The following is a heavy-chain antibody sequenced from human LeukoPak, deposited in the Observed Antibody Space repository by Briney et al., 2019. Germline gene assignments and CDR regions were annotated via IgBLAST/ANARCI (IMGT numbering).Heavy chain of an antibody. J-gene: IGHJ6*04. Sequence: PGGSLRLSCAASGFTFSSYSMNWVRQAPGKGLEWVSSISSSSRYIYYADSVKGRFTISRDNAKNSLCLQMNSLRAEDTAVYYCAREDIVVVPAAMDYYYGMDVWGKGTTVTVSS. CDR1: GFTFSSYS. D-gene: IGHD2-2*01. V-gene: IGHV3-21*01. CDR3: AREDIVVVPAAMDYYYGMDV. CDR2: ISSSSRYI.